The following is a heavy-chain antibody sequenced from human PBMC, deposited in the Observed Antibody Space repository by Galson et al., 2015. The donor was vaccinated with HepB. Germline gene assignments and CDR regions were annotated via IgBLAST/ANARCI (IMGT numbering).Heavy chain of an antibody. V-gene: IGHV4-34*01. CDR3: ARASDSSGWAFDY. Sequence: SETLSLTCAVYGGSFSGYYWSWIRQPPGKGLEWIGEINHSGSTNYNPSLKSRVTISVDTSKNQFSLKLSSVTAADTAVYYCARASDSSGWAFDYWGQGTLVTVSS. CDR2: INHSGST. D-gene: IGHD6-19*01. CDR1: GGSFSGYY. J-gene: IGHJ4*02.